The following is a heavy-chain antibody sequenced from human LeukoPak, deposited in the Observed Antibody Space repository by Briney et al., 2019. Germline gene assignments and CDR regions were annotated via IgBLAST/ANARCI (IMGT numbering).Heavy chain of an antibody. D-gene: IGHD2-2*01. CDR2: IIPIFGTA. Sequence: SVKVSCKASGGTFSSYAISWVRRAPGQGLEWMGGIIPIFGTANYAQKFQGRVTITADESTSTAYMELSSLRSEDTAVYYCTGRYCSSTSCQGWFDPWGQGTLVTVSS. J-gene: IGHJ5*02. CDR1: GGTFSSYA. CDR3: TGRYCSSTSCQGWFDP. V-gene: IGHV1-69*13.